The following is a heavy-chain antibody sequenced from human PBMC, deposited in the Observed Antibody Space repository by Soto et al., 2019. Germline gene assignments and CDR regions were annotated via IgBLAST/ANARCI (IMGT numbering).Heavy chain of an antibody. CDR1: GFTFGDYI. Sequence: AQLVESGGSLVKPGDSLRLSCAASGFTFGDYIMSWVRQAPGRGLEWVASISRSGTYIFYADSVKGRFTLSRDNAKYSLFLQMKSLRVEDTAISDCASPRDYCVSNANCFIAFDIWGQGTGVTVSS. V-gene: IGHV3-21*01. J-gene: IGHJ3*02. CDR2: ISRSGTYI. D-gene: IGHD2-2*01. CDR3: ASPRDYCVSNANCFIAFDI.